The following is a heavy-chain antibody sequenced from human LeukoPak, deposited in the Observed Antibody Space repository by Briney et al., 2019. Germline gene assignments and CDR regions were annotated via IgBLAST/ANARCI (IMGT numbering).Heavy chain of an antibody. Sequence: SVKVSCKASGGTFSSYAISWVRQAPGQGLEWMGGIIPIFGTANYAQKFQGRVTITADEYTSTAYMELSSLRSEDTAVYYCARGDREGMDYYYMDVWGKGTTVTVSS. J-gene: IGHJ6*03. CDR3: ARGDREGMDYYYMDV. CDR2: IIPIFGTA. D-gene: IGHD6-13*01. V-gene: IGHV1-69*13. CDR1: GGTFSSYA.